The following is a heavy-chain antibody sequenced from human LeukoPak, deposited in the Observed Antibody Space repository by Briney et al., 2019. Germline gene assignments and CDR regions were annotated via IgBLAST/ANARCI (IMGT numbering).Heavy chain of an antibody. J-gene: IGHJ3*02. V-gene: IGHV1-2*02. Sequence: ASVKVSCKASGYTFTGYYMHWVRQAPGQGLEWMGWINPNSGGTNYAQKFQGRVTMTRDTSISTAYMELSSLRSEDTAVYYCARDDTRSTTGTFDAFDIWGQGTMVTVSS. D-gene: IGHD1-1*01. CDR1: GYTFTGYY. CDR2: INPNSGGT. CDR3: ARDDTRSTTGTFDAFDI.